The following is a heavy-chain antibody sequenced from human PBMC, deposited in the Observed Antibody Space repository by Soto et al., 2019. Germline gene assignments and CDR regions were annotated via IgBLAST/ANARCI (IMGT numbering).Heavy chain of an antibody. J-gene: IGHJ4*02. CDR3: AREGRGRKAGYNGLVSLGY. D-gene: IGHD2-2*02. Sequence: SVKVSCKVSGSRFSNYVISWVRQAPGHGLEWLGRIIPIFNSTKYAQSFQGRVTITADKSTSTASLELSSLRSDDTAVYYCAREGRGRKAGYNGLVSLGYWGQGTLVTAPQ. CDR1: GSRFSNYV. CDR2: IIPIFNST. V-gene: IGHV1-69*06.